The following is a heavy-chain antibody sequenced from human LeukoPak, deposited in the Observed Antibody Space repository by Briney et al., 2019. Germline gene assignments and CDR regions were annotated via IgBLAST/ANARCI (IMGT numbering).Heavy chain of an antibody. CDR3: AKDREVSAARVYDY. V-gene: IGHV3-23*01. Sequence: GGSLRLSCAASGFTFSNYVLIWVRQAPGRGLEWVSAITGSGGTTSYADPVKGRFTISRDNSRNTLYLQMNSLRAEDAAVYYCAKDREVSAARVYDYWGQGTLVTVSS. CDR2: ITGSGGTT. J-gene: IGHJ4*02. CDR1: GFTFSNYV. D-gene: IGHD2-2*01.